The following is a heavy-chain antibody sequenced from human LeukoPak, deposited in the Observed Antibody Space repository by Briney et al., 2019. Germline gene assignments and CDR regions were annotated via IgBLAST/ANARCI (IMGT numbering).Heavy chain of an antibody. Sequence: GGSLRLSCAASGFTFSSYGMHWVRQAPAKGLEWVAVISYDGSNKYYADSVKGRFTISRDNTKNTLYLQMNSLRAEDTAVYYCARHKDWTFDYWGQGTLVTVSS. CDR3: ARHKDWTFDY. CDR2: ISYDGSNK. D-gene: IGHD1-1*01. V-gene: IGHV3-30*03. CDR1: GFTFSSYG. J-gene: IGHJ4*02.